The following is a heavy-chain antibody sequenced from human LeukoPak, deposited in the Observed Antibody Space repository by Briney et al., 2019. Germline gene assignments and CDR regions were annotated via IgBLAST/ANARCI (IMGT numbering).Heavy chain of an antibody. Sequence: SQTLSLTSTVSGGSISSGKYYWSWIPQPAGKGLEWIGHIYTSETTYNPSLKSRVTISVDTSKNQFSLNLSSMTAADTAVYYCARDSLYNFWSGYYHTTYYFDYWGQGTLVTVSS. CDR3: ARDSLYNFWSGYYHTTYYFDY. CDR2: IYTSETT. D-gene: IGHD3-3*01. J-gene: IGHJ4*02. CDR1: GGSISSGKYY. V-gene: IGHV4-61*09.